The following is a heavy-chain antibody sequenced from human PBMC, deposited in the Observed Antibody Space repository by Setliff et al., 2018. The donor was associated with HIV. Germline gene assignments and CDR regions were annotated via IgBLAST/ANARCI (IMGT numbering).Heavy chain of an antibody. D-gene: IGHD1-26*01. Sequence: PSETLSLTCALYGGSFSGYYWRWSRQPPGKGLEWIGEINHSGSTNYTPSLKSRVTISVDPSKNQFSLKLSSVTAADTAVYYCARRRWELLKRGAAFDIWGQGTMVTVSS. V-gene: IGHV4-34*01. CDR2: INHSGST. CDR3: ARRRWELLKRGAAFDI. J-gene: IGHJ3*02. CDR1: GGSFSGYY.